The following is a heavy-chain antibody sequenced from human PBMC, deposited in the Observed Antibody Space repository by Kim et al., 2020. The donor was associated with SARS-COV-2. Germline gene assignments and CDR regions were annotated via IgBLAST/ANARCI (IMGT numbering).Heavy chain of an antibody. CDR2: IKSKTDGGTT. D-gene: IGHD6-13*01. CDR1: GFTFSNAW. V-gene: IGHV3-15*01. CDR3: TTDPEEQQLGEYFQH. Sequence: GGSLRLSCAASGFTFSNAWMSWVRQAPGKGLEWVGRIKSKTDGGTTDYAAPVKGRFTISRDDSKNTLYLQMTSLKTADTAVYYCTTDPEEQQLGEYFQHWGAGTLVTVSS. J-gene: IGHJ1*01.